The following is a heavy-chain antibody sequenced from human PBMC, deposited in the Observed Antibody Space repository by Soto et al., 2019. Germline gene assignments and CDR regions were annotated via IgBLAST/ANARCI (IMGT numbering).Heavy chain of an antibody. CDR3: ARDTSRGEYDY. J-gene: IGHJ4*02. CDR2: ISAYSGNT. D-gene: IGHD3-10*01. V-gene: IGHV1-18*01. CDR1: GYTFTTYG. Sequence: QVQLVQSGAEVKKPGASVKVSCKASGYTFTTYGISWVRQAPGQGLEWVGWISAYSGNTKYAQKLQGRVTVTTDTSTSTAYMEVRSLRSDDTAVYYCARDTSRGEYDYWGQGTLVTVSS.